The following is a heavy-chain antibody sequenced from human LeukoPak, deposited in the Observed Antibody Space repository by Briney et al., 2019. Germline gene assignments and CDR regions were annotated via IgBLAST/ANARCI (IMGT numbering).Heavy chain of an antibody. CDR1: GYTFTTYD. V-gene: IGHV1-8*01. Sequence: ASVKVSFEASGYTFTTYDIHWVRQAAGQGLEWMGWMKPNSGNTGNAQKFQGRFTMTRNTSISTAYMELTGLTSEDTAVYFCARIAAPCNMRLNVWGEGSLVTVSS. CDR2: MKPNSGNT. J-gene: IGHJ4*02. CDR3: ARIAAPCNMRLNV. D-gene: IGHD6-13*01.